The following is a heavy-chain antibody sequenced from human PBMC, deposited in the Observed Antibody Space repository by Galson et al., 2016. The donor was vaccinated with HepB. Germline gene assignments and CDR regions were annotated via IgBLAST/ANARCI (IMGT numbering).Heavy chain of an antibody. D-gene: IGHD4-17*01. J-gene: IGHJ6*03. CDR3: ARGDNPDYGDYASAYYYMDV. CDR2: INHSGST. Sequence: LSLTCAVYGGSFSGYYWSWIRQPPGKGLEWIGEINHSGSTNYNPSLKSRVTISVDTSKNQFSLKLSSVTAADTAVYYCARGDNPDYGDYASAYYYMDVWGKGTPVTVSS. V-gene: IGHV4-34*01. CDR1: GGSFSGYY.